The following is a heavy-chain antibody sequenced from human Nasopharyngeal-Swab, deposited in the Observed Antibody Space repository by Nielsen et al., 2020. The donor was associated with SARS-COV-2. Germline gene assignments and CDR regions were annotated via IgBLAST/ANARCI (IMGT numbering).Heavy chain of an antibody. V-gene: IGHV4-30-4*01. J-gene: IGHJ4*02. CDR3: ARERTAPGTLYYFDY. Sequence: WIRQPPGKGLEWIGYIYYSGSTTYSPSLKSRLTMSVDTSKNQFSLKLTSVTAADTALYYCARERTAPGTLYYFDYWGQGTPVTVSS. CDR2: IYYSGST. D-gene: IGHD1/OR15-1a*01.